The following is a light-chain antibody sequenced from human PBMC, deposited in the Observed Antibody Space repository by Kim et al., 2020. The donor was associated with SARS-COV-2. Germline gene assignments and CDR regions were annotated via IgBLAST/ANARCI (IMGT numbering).Light chain of an antibody. CDR3: SSYTSSSTLYV. Sequence: QSSTISCTGTSSDVGGYNYVSWDQQHPGKAPKLMIYDVSNRPSGVSNRFSGSKSGNTASLTISGLQAEDEADYYCSSYTSSSTLYVFGTGTKVTVL. CDR1: SSDVGGYNY. J-gene: IGLJ1*01. V-gene: IGLV2-14*03. CDR2: DVS.